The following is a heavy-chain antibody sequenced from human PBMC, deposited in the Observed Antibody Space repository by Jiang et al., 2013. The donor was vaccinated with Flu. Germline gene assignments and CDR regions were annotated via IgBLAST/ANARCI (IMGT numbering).Heavy chain of an antibody. Sequence: GSIDYADSVKGRFTISRDSAKNSLYLQMNSLRAEDTALYYCAKGTRSWSARPFDYWGQGTLVTVSS. CDR2: GSI. CDR3: AKGTRSWSARPFDY. J-gene: IGHJ4*02. V-gene: IGHV3-9*01. D-gene: IGHD6-13*01.